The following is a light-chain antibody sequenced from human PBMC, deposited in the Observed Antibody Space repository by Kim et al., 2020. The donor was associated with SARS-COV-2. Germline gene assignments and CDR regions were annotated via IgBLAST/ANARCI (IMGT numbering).Light chain of an antibody. CDR1: QSVSSN. V-gene: IGKV3-15*01. CDR2: DAS. J-gene: IGKJ4*01. Sequence: MSPGERATPSCRASQSVSSNLAWYQQKPGQAPRLLIYDASTRATGIPARFSGSGSGTQFTLTISSLQSEDFAVYYCHQYNNWPLTFGGGTKVDIK. CDR3: HQYNNWPLT.